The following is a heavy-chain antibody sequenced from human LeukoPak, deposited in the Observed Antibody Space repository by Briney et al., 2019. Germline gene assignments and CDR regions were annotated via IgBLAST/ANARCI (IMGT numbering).Heavy chain of an antibody. D-gene: IGHD1-26*01. V-gene: IGHV3-66*01. Sequence: GGSLRLSCAASGFSFSSYALSWVRQAPGKGLEWVSVIYSGGSTYYADSVKGRFTISRDNSKNTLYLQMNSLRAEDTAVYYCAKDGSWSGSYCDYWGQGTLVTVSS. J-gene: IGHJ4*02. CDR3: AKDGSWSGSYCDY. CDR1: GFSFSSYA. CDR2: IYSGGST.